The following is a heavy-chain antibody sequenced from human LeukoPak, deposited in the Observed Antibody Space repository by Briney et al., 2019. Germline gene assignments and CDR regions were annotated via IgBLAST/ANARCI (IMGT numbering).Heavy chain of an antibody. Sequence: ASVKVSCKASGYTFTSYDINWVRQATGQGLEWMGWMNPNSGNTGYAQKFQGRVTMTRNTSISTAYMELSSLRSEDTAVYYCARGSSSSWYRHYYYGMDVWGQGTTVTVSS. CDR2: MNPNSGNT. J-gene: IGHJ6*02. CDR3: ARGSSSSWYRHYYYGMDV. V-gene: IGHV1-8*01. D-gene: IGHD6-13*01. CDR1: GYTFTSYD.